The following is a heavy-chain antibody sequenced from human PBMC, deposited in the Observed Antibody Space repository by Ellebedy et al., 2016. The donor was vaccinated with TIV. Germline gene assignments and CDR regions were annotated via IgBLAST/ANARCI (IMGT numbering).Heavy chain of an antibody. CDR2: ISSSGSSI. V-gene: IGHV3-48*02. Sequence: GESLKISCAASGFAFSTYGMNWVRQAPGKGLEWLSYISSSGSSILYRDSVKGRFTISRDDAKNSLYLQMNSLRDEDTAVYYCAKDRGARQYYYYGMDVWGQGTTVTVSS. CDR3: AKDRGARQYYYYGMDV. D-gene: IGHD3-10*01. J-gene: IGHJ6*02. CDR1: GFAFSTYG.